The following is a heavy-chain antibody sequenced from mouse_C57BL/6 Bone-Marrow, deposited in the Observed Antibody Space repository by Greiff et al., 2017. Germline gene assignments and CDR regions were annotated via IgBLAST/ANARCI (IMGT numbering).Heavy chain of an antibody. CDR2: ISGGGGNT. CDR1: GFTFSSYT. D-gene: IGHD2-3*01. V-gene: IGHV5-9*01. CDR3: ARHGYYSYWYFDV. Sequence: EVQLVESGGGLVKPGGSLKLSCAASGFTFSSYTMSWVRQTPEKRLEWVATISGGGGNTYYPDSVKGRVTISRDNAKNTLYLQMSSLRSEDTALYYCARHGYYSYWYFDVWGTGTTVTVSS. J-gene: IGHJ1*03.